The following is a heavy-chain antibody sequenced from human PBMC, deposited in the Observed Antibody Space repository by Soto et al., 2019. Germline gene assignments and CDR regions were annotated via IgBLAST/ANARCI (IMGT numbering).Heavy chain of an antibody. D-gene: IGHD3-16*02. CDR3: ANAEHPRRSIGFDY. J-gene: IGHJ4*01. CDR2: ISATGGST. CDR1: GFTFASYV. Sequence: PGGSLRLSCAGSGFTFASYVMTWVRQAPGKGLEWVSSISATGGSTYYAGSVKGRFTISRDNSKNTLYLQMNSLRAEDTAIYYCANAEHPRRSIGFDYWG. V-gene: IGHV3-23*01.